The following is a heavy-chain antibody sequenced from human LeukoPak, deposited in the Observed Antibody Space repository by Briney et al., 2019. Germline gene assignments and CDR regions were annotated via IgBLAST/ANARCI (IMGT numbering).Heavy chain of an antibody. J-gene: IGHJ4*02. D-gene: IGHD1-26*01. CDR1: GYTFTIYD. CDR3: ARGLGSPVGQ. V-gene: IGHV1-8*01. Sequence: ASVKVSCKASGYTFTIYDINWVRQAPGQGLEWMGWMNPKTGNTGYAQNFQGRVSMTSNTSITTAYMELSSLRSEDTAVYYCARGLGSPVGQWGQGTLVTVSS. CDR2: MNPKTGNT.